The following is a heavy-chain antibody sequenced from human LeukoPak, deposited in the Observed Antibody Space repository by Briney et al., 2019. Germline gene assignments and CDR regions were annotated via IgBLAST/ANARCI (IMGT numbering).Heavy chain of an antibody. D-gene: IGHD2-21*02. CDR2: IIPIFGTA. CDR1: GGTFSSYA. V-gene: IGHV1-69*13. J-gene: IGHJ4*02. Sequence: SVKVSCKASGGTFSSYAISWVRQAPGQGLEWMGGIIPIFGTANYAQKFQGRVTITADESTSTAYMELSSLRSEDTAVYYCARLVVVTATTDYWGQGALVTVSS. CDR3: ARLVVVTATTDY.